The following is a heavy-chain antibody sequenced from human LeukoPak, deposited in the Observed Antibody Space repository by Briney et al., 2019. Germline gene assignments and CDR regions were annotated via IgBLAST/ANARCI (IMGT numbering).Heavy chain of an antibody. D-gene: IGHD3-22*01. CDR3: ARGGDSSGYYYPVFDY. CDR2: INHSGST. J-gene: IGHJ4*02. V-gene: IGHV4-34*01. CDR1: VGSFSGYH. Sequence: SSETLSLTCAVYVGSFSGYHWTWIRQSPGKGLEWIGEINHSGSTKYNPSLKSRVTISVDTSKNQFSLKLSSVTAADTAVYYCARGGDSSGYYYPVFDYWGQGTLVTVSS.